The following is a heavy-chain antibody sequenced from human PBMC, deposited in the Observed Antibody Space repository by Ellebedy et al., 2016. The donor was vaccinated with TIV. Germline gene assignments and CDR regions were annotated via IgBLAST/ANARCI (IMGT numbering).Heavy chain of an antibody. Sequence: GGSLRLSCAASGLTFSSYFMSWVRQAPGKGLEWVASIKPDGSVTYYADSVRGRFTISRDNAKNSLFLQMSSLRAEDTAVYYCVRSGATPDHYWGQGTLVTVSS. D-gene: IGHD5-12*01. J-gene: IGHJ4*02. CDR1: GLTFSSYF. V-gene: IGHV3-7*03. CDR2: IKPDGSVT. CDR3: VRSGATPDHY.